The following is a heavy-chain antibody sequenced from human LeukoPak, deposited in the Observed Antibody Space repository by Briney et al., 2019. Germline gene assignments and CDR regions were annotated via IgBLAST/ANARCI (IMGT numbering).Heavy chain of an antibody. Sequence: SETLSITCTVSGGSISSYYWSWIRQPPGKGLEWIGYIYYSGSTNYNPSLKSRVTISVDTSKNQFSLKLSSVTAADTAVYYCAREVRAPEAFDIWGQGTMVTVSS. D-gene: IGHD1-14*01. CDR2: IYYSGST. V-gene: IGHV4-59*01. J-gene: IGHJ3*02. CDR1: GGSISSYY. CDR3: AREVRAPEAFDI.